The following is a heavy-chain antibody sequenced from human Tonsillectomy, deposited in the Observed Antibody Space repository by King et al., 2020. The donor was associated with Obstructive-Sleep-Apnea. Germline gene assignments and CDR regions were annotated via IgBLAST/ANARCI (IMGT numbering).Heavy chain of an antibody. CDR3: ANGRNDGMDV. Sequence: HVQLVQSGGGVVQPGGSLRLSCAASGFTFSSYGMHWVRQAPGKGLEWVAFIQFDGSNKYYADSVKGRFTISRDNSKNTLYLQMNSLRAEDTAVYYCANGRNDGMDVWGQGTTVTVSS. CDR1: GFTFSSYG. J-gene: IGHJ6*02. D-gene: IGHD1-1*01. V-gene: IGHV3-30*02. CDR2: IQFDGSNK.